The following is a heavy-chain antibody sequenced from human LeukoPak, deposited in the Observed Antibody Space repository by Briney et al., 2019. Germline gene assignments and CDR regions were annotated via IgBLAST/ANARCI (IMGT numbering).Heavy chain of an antibody. J-gene: IGHJ5*02. CDR2: ISSSSSYI. CDR3: ARESVPAAIRGWFDP. D-gene: IGHD2-2*02. V-gene: IGHV3-21*01. Sequence: PGGSLRLSCAASGFTFSSYSMNWVRQAPGKGLECVSSISSSSSYIYYADSVKGRFTISRENAKNSLYLQMNSLRAEDTAVYYCARESVPAAIRGWFDPWGQGTLVTVSS. CDR1: GFTFSSYS.